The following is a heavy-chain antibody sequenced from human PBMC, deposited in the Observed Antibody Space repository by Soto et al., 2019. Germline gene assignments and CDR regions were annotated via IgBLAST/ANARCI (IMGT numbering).Heavy chain of an antibody. D-gene: IGHD6-19*01. CDR3: AREGRVAVAGYYYYYYGMDV. CDR2: INHSGST. CDR1: GGSFSGYY. V-gene: IGHV4-34*01. Sequence: LSLPCAVYGGSFSGYYWSWIRQPPGKGLEWIGEINHSGSTNYNPSLKSRVTISVDTSKNQFSLKLSSVTAADTAVYYCAREGRVAVAGYYYYYYGMDVWGQGTTVTVSS. J-gene: IGHJ6*02.